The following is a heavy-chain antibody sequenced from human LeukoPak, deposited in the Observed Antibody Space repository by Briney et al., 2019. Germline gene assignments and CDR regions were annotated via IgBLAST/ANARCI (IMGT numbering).Heavy chain of an antibody. V-gene: IGHV3-30*18. CDR2: ISYDGSNK. CDR1: GFSFSSYG. Sequence: GGSLRLSCAGSGFSFSSYGMHWVRQAPGKGLEWVAVISYDGSNKYYADSVKGRFTISRDNSKNTLYLQMNSLRAEDTAVYYCAKGSQWLVLGAFDIWGQGTMVTVSS. J-gene: IGHJ3*02. D-gene: IGHD6-19*01. CDR3: AKGSQWLVLGAFDI.